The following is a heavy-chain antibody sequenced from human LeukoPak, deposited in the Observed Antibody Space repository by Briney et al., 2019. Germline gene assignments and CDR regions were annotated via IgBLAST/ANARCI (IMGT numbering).Heavy chain of an antibody. CDR3: ARESDRRDSFDY. D-gene: IGHD5-24*01. V-gene: IGHV3-21*04. CDR1: GFTFSSYS. Sequence: GGSLRLSCAASGFTFSSYSMTWVRQAPGKGLEWVSSITRSSNYKYYADSLKGRFTISRDNAKNSMYLRMNSLRGEDTAFYFCARESDRRDSFDYWGQGTLVTVSS. CDR2: ITRSSNYK. J-gene: IGHJ4*02.